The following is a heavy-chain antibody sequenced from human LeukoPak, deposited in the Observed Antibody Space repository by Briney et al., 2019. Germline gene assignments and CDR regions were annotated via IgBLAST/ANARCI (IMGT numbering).Heavy chain of an antibody. J-gene: IGHJ4*02. Sequence: GGSLRLSCAASGFTFSSYGMHWVRQAPGKGLEWVAFIRYDGSNKYYADSVKGRFTISRDNSKNTRYLQMNSLRAEDTAVYYCASSIDGSRHRRFDYWGQGTLVTVSS. V-gene: IGHV3-30*02. CDR3: ASSIDGSRHRRFDY. D-gene: IGHD5-24*01. CDR2: IRYDGSNK. CDR1: GFTFSSYG.